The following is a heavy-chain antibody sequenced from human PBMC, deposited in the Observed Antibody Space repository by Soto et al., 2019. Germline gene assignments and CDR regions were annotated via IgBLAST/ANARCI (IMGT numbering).Heavy chain of an antibody. CDR3: ARSTIGAVAGFDY. Sequence: QSGGSLRLSCAASGFTFSSYWMHWVRQAPGKGLVWVSRINSDGSSTSYADSVKGRFTISRDNAKNTLYLQMNSLRAEDTAVYYCARSTIGAVAGFDYWGQGTLVTVS. CDR1: GFTFSSYW. J-gene: IGHJ4*02. V-gene: IGHV3-74*01. CDR2: INSDGSST. D-gene: IGHD6-19*01.